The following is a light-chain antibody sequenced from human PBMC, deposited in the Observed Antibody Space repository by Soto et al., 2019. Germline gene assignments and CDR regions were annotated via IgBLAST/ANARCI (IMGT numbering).Light chain of an antibody. CDR2: LGS. J-gene: IGKJ2*01. V-gene: IGKV2-28*01. Sequence: IVMTQSPLSLPVTPGEPASISCRSSQSLLHSNGYNYLDWYLQKPGQSPQLLIYLGSNRASGVPDRFSGRGSVTDSTLKVSRVEAEDVGVYYCMQALQTPRTFGQGTKLEIK. CDR1: QSLLHSNGYNY. CDR3: MQALQTPRT.